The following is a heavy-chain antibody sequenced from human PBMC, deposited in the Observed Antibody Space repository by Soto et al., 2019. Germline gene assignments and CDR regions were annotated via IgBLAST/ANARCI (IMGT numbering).Heavy chain of an antibody. CDR2: ISSSSSYI. V-gene: IGHV3-21*01. J-gene: IGHJ3*02. CDR1: GFTFSSYS. D-gene: IGHD2-2*02. CDR3: ARPIPKAPDAFDI. Sequence: EVQLVESGGGLVKPGGSLRLSCAASGFTFSSYSRNWVRQAPGKGREWVSSISSSSSYIYYADSVKGRFTISIDNTKNSLYLQMNSLRAEDTSVYYCARPIPKAPDAFDIWGQGTMVTVSS.